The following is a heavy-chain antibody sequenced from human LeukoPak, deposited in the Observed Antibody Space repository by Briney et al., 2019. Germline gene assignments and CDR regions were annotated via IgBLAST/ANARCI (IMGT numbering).Heavy chain of an antibody. CDR3: ARDPYDTNAYGAFDI. D-gene: IGHD3-16*01. J-gene: IGHJ3*02. V-gene: IGHV3-7*01. Sequence: GGSLRLSCAASGFTFSDYYMSWVRQAPGKGLEWVANINQDGSGKEYVDSVKGRFTISRDNAKNSLFLQMNNLRAEDMAVHYCARDPYDTNAYGAFDIWGQGTMVTVSS. CDR2: INQDGSGK. CDR1: GFTFSDYY.